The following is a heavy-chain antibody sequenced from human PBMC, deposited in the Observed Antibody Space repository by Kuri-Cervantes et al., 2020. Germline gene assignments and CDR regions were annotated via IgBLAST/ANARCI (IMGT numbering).Heavy chain of an antibody. CDR1: GFTFSGYG. Sequence: GESLKISCAASGFTFSGYGMHWVRQAPGKGLEWVAVISYDGSNKYYADSVKGRFTISRDNSKNTLYLQMNSLRAEDTAMYYCAKTYYDFWSGYSNYYYYGMDVWGQGTTVTVSS. V-gene: IGHV3-30*18. J-gene: IGHJ6*02. CDR3: AKTYYDFWSGYSNYYYYGMDV. CDR2: ISYDGSNK. D-gene: IGHD3-3*01.